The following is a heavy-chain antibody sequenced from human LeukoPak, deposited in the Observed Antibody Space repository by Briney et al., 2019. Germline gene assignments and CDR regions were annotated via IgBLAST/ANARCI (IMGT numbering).Heavy chain of an antibody. D-gene: IGHD6-13*01. CDR1: GGSFSGYY. Sequence: CETLSLTCAVYGGSFSGYYWSWIRQPPGKGLDWIGEINHSGSSNYNPSLKSRVTISVDTYKNQFSLKLSSVTAADTAVYYCARSGTYQHSSSYDYWGQGTLVTVSS. CDR3: ARSGTYQHSSSYDY. CDR2: INHSGSS. V-gene: IGHV4-34*01. J-gene: IGHJ4*02.